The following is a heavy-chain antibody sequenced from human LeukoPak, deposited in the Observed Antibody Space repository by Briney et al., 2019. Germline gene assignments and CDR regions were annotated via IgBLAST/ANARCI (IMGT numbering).Heavy chain of an antibody. Sequence: SVKVSCEASGGTFSSYTISWVRQAPGQGLEWMGRIIPILGIANYAQKFQGRVTITADKSTGTAYMELSSLRSEDTAVYYCARDYMVRGVFDYWGQGTLVTVSS. CDR3: ARDYMVRGVFDY. CDR2: IIPILGIA. CDR1: GGTFSSYT. D-gene: IGHD3-10*01. V-gene: IGHV1-69*04. J-gene: IGHJ4*02.